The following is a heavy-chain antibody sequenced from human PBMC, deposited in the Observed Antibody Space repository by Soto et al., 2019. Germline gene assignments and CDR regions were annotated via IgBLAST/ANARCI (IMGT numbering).Heavy chain of an antibody. CDR3: ARVTGRTVTPDHYYYGMDV. D-gene: IGHD4-17*01. J-gene: IGHJ6*02. Sequence: ESLKISCKGSGYSFTSYWIGWVRQMPGKGLEWMGIIYPGDSDTRYSPSFQGQVTISADKSISTAYLQWSSLKASDTAMYYCARVTGRTVTPDHYYYGMDVWGQGTTVTVSS. CDR2: IYPGDSDT. CDR1: GYSFTSYW. V-gene: IGHV5-51*01.